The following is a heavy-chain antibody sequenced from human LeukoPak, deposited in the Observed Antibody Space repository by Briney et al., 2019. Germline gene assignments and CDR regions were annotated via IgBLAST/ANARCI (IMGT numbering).Heavy chain of an antibody. J-gene: IGHJ4*02. D-gene: IGHD3-10*01. CDR3: VRDYGAGSERGFFDS. CDR2: IIPFTGTT. CDR1: GHTFSSYV. Sequence: SVKVSCKSSGHTFSSYVISWVRQAPGQGLEWMGGIIPFTGTTNYAQKFQGRVTITADESARTAYMDLSSLRSEDTAVYYCVRDYGAGSERGFFDSWGQGTLVSVSS. V-gene: IGHV1-69*13.